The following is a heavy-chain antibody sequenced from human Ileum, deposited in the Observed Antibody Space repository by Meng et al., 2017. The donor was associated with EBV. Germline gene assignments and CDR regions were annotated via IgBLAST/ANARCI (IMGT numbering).Heavy chain of an antibody. CDR3: ARYVPNGSFWYFDF. D-gene: IGHD6-13*01. CDR1: GYIFTNYD. J-gene: IGHJ2*01. V-gene: IGHV1-18*01. CDR2: ISVKNGEA. Sequence: QVQLVQSGADAKKPGASMKVSCKASGYIFTNYDISWVRQAPGKGLEWMGWISVKNGEAKYPQNFQGRVTMTTDTTTSTAYMELRSLTSDDTAVYYCARYVPNGSFWYFDFWGRGTLVTVSS.